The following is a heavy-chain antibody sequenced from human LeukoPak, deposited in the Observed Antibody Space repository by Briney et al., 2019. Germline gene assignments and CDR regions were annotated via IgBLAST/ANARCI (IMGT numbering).Heavy chain of an antibody. V-gene: IGHV1-69*05. CDR1: GGTFSSYA. CDR2: IIPIFGTA. Sequence: SVKVSCKASGGTFSSYAISWVRQAPGQGLEWMGGIIPIFGTANYAQKFQGRVTITTDESTSTAYMELSSLRSEDTAVYYCARSSGYCSSTSCYTGGWFDPWGQGTLVTVSS. D-gene: IGHD2-2*02. J-gene: IGHJ5*02. CDR3: ARSSGYCSSTSCYTGGWFDP.